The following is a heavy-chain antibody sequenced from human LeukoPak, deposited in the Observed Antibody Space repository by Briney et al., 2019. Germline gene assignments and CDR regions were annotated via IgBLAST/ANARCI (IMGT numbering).Heavy chain of an antibody. V-gene: IGHV3-48*04. CDR2: ISSSSSNI. D-gene: IGHD3-10*02. CDR1: GFTFSSDS. J-gene: IGHJ6*04. Sequence: GGSLRLSCAASGFTFSSDSMNWVRQAPGEGLEWVSYISSSSSNIQYADSVKGRFAISRDNAKNSLYLQMNSLRAEDTAVYYCAELGITMIGGVWGKGTTVTISS. CDR3: AELGITMIGGV.